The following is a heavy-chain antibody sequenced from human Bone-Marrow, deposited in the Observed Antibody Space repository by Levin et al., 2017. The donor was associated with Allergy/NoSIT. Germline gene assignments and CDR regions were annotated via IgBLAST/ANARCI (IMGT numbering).Heavy chain of an antibody. J-gene: IGHJ6*02. CDR2: INSDGSST. CDR1: GFTFSSYW. CDR3: ARAGNWNFDYYYYGMDV. Sequence: GGSLRLSCAASGFTFSSYWMHWVRQAPGKGLVWVSRINSDGSSTSYADSVKGRFTISRDNAKNTLYLQMNSLRAEDTAVYYCARAGNWNFDYYYYGMDVWGQGTTVTVSS. D-gene: IGHD1-7*01. V-gene: IGHV3-74*01.